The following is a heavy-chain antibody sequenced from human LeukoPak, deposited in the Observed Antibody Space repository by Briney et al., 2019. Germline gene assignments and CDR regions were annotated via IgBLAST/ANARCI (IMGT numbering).Heavy chain of an antibody. D-gene: IGHD4-23*01. CDR1: GLTVSSNY. CDR3: GRLVTGTTVINSGWFDP. CDR2: IYSGGNT. Sequence: GGSLRLSCAASGLTVSSNYMTWVRQAPGKGLEWASVIYSGGNTYYADSVKGRFSISRDNSKNTVYLQMNSLRVEDTAVYYCGRLVTGTTVINSGWFDPWGQGTLVTVSS. V-gene: IGHV3-66*04. J-gene: IGHJ5*02.